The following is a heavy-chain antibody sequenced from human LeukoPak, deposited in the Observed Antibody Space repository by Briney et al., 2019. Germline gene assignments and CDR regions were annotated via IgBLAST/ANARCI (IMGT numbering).Heavy chain of an antibody. D-gene: IGHD5-18*01. CDR1: GYIFTGYP. J-gene: IGHJ4*02. CDR2: INTGNGNT. CDR3: ARDRAMADY. Sequence: ASLKVSCKACGYIFTGYPIHWVRQAPGQRLEWMGWINTGNGNTKYSQKFEGRVTVTRDTSATAAYMELSSLRSEDTAVYYCARDRAMADYWGQGTLVTVSS. V-gene: IGHV1-3*04.